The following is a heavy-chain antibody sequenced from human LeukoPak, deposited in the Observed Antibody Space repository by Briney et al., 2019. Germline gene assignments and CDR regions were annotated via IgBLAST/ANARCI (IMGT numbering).Heavy chain of an antibody. Sequence: GRSLRLSCAASGFTFSSYGMHWVRQAPGKGLEWAAVIWYDGSNKYYADSVKGRFTISRDNSKNTLYLQMNSLRAEDTAVYYCARQKRRVTTVVNGVLDYWGQGTLVTVSS. CDR3: ARQKRRVTTVVNGVLDY. CDR1: GFTFSSYG. J-gene: IGHJ4*02. V-gene: IGHV3-33*01. D-gene: IGHD4-23*01. CDR2: IWYDGSNK.